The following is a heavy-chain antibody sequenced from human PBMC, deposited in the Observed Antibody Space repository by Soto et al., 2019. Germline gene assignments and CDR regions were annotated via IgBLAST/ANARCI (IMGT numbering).Heavy chain of an antibody. D-gene: IGHD2-21*02. CDR3: ARSDGAGGFDP. J-gene: IGHJ5*02. CDR2: ISAYNGNT. Sequence: QVQLVQSGAEVKKPGASVKVSCKASGYTFTSYGISWVRQAPGQGLEWMGWISAYNGNTNYAQKLQGRVTMTTDTSTGTGDMELRSLSADDTAVYDCARSDGAGGFDPWGQGTLVTVSS. V-gene: IGHV1-18*01. CDR1: GYTFTSYG.